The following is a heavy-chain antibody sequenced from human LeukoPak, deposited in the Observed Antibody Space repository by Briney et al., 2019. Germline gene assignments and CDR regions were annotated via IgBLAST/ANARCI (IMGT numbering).Heavy chain of an antibody. CDR1: GFTFSSYA. D-gene: IGHD6-19*01. V-gene: IGHV3-23*01. Sequence: PGGSLRLSCAASGFTFSSYAMSWVRQAPGKGLEWVSAISGSGGSTYYADSVKGRFTISRDNTKNTLYLQMNSLRAEDTAVYYCANPGGYSSGWEGGDYWGQGTLVTVSS. J-gene: IGHJ4*02. CDR2: ISGSGGST. CDR3: ANPGGYSSGWEGGDY.